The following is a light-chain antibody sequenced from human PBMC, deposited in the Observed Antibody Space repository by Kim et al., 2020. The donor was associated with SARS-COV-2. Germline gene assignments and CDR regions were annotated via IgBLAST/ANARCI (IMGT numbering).Light chain of an antibody. J-gene: IGLJ3*02. CDR3: CSYAGSCWV. Sequence: PGQSITISCTGTSSDVGSYNLVSWYQQHPGKAPKLMIYEGSKRPSGVSNRFSGSKSGNTASLTISGLQAEDEADYYCCSYAGSCWVFGGGTQLTVL. CDR2: EGS. CDR1: SSDVGSYNL. V-gene: IGLV2-23*01.